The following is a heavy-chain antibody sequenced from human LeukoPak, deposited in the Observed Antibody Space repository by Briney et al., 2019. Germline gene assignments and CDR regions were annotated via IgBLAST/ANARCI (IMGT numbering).Heavy chain of an antibody. Sequence: PGGSLRLSCAASGFTFSSYCMHWVRHAPGKGLDWVAVIWYDGTTKYYADSVKGRFTISRDNSKTTLYLQMSSLRAEDTAVYYCARSLPDSSGYYYDYWGQGTLVTVSS. CDR3: ARSLPDSSGYYYDY. J-gene: IGHJ4*02. D-gene: IGHD3-22*01. CDR2: IWYDGTTK. CDR1: GFTFSSYC. V-gene: IGHV3-33*01.